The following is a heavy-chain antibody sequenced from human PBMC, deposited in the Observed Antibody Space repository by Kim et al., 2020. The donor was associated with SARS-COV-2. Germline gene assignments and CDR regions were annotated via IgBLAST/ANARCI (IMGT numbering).Heavy chain of an antibody. Sequence: SETLSLTCTVSGGSVSSGSYYWSWIRQPPGKGLEWIGYIYYSVSTNYNPSLKSRVTISVDTSKNQFSLKLSSVTAADTAVYYCAMRGYSGYDEEDYWGQGTLVTVSS. CDR2: IYYSVST. D-gene: IGHD5-12*01. CDR3: AMRGYSGYDEEDY. CDR1: GGSVSSGSYY. J-gene: IGHJ4*02. V-gene: IGHV4-61*01.